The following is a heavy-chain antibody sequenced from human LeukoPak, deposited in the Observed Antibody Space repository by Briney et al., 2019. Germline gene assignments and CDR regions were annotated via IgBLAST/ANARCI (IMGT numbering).Heavy chain of an antibody. CDR2: IYYSGST. V-gene: IGHV4-59*01. Sequence: PSETLSLTCTVSGGSISSYYWSWIRRPPGKGLEWIGYIYYSGSTNYNPSLKSRVTISVDTSKNQFSLKLSSVTAADTAVYYCARDITGAFDIWGQGTMVTVSS. J-gene: IGHJ3*02. CDR1: GGSISSYY. D-gene: IGHD1-20*01. CDR3: ARDITGAFDI.